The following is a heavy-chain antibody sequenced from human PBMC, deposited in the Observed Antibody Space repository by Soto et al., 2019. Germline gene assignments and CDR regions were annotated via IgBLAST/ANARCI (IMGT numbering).Heavy chain of an antibody. V-gene: IGHV3-23*01. CDR2: VTGGVTST. CDR1: GFTFSSYA. D-gene: IGHD3-10*01. CDR3: AKDTEPYYFYSGMDV. Sequence: GGSLRLSCAASGFTFSSYAMNWVRQAPGKGLEWVSAVTGGVTSTYYADSLKGRFTISRDNSKNTLYLQMSSLRAEDTAVYYCAKDTEPYYFYSGMDVWGQGTTVTVSS. J-gene: IGHJ6*02.